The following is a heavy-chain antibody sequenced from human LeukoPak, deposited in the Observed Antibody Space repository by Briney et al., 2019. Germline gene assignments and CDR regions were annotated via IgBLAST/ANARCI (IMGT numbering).Heavy chain of an antibody. D-gene: IGHD6-13*01. J-gene: IGHJ4*02. CDR1: VYTFTSYG. CDR3: AIAAAGPKYYFHY. CDR2: ISAYNGNT. V-gene: IGHV1-18*01. Sequence: ASVKVSCKASVYTFTSYGISWVRQAPGQGLEWMGWISAYNGNTNYAQKLQGRVTMTTDTSTSTAYMELRSLRSDDTAVYYCAIAAAGPKYYFHYWAQGTLVTVSS.